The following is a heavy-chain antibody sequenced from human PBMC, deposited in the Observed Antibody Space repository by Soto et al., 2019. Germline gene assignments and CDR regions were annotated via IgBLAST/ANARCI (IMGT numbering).Heavy chain of an antibody. Sequence: GGSLRLSCAASGFTFSSYAMSWVRQAPGKGLEWVSAISGSGGSTYYADSVKGRFTISRDNSKNTRYLQMNSLRAEDTAVYYCAKDYYYYYDSSGYPTYDYWGQGTLVTVSS. V-gene: IGHV3-23*01. D-gene: IGHD3-22*01. CDR2: ISGSGGST. CDR1: GFTFSSYA. J-gene: IGHJ4*02. CDR3: AKDYYYYYDSSGYPTYDY.